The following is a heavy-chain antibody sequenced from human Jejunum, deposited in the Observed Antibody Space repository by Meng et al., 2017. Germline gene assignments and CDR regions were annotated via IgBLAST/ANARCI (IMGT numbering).Heavy chain of an antibody. D-gene: IGHD2-15*01. Sequence: EVDVVEPGGGLVQPGGALRLSFEASGLTFSDYAMSWVRQAPGKGLEWVSVIRGSGSPSYYADSVKGRFTISRDNSKNTLYLQMSSLTADDTAVYFCAKTLGVVARDLDCWGQGTLVTASS. V-gene: IGHV3-23*04. J-gene: IGHJ4*02. CDR3: AKTLGVVARDLDC. CDR2: IRGSGSPS. CDR1: GLTFSDYA.